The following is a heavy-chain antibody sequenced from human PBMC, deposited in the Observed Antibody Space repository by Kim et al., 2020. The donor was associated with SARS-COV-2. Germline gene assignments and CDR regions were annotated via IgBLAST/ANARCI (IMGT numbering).Heavy chain of an antibody. J-gene: IGHJ4*02. Sequence: SETLSLTCTVSGGSISSSSYYWGWIRQPPGKGLEWIGSIYYSGSTYYNPSLKSRVTISVDTSKNQFSLKLSSVTAADTAVYYCARLHWIFRAVADWGQGTLVTVSS. CDR3: ARLHWIFRAVAD. CDR2: IYYSGST. CDR1: GGSISSSSYY. V-gene: IGHV4-39*01. D-gene: IGHD6-19*01.